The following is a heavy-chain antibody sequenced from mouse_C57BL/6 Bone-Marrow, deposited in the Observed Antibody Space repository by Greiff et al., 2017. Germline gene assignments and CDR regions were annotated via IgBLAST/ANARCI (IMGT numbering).Heavy chain of an antibody. D-gene: IGHD2-3*01. CDR2: ISSGGSYT. CDR3: ARQGYDYLDY. J-gene: IGHJ2*01. Sequence: VQLQESGGDLVKPGGSLKLSCAASGFTFSSYGMSWVRQTPDKRLEWVATISSGGSYTYYPDSVKGRFTISRDHAKNTLYLQMSSLKSEDTAMYYCARQGYDYLDYWGQGTTLTVSS. CDR1: GFTFSSYG. V-gene: IGHV5-6*01.